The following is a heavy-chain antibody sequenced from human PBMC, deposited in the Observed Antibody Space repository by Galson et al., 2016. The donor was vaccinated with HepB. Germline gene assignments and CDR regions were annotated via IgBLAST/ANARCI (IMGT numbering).Heavy chain of an antibody. CDR3: ARSALYCSSRSCLDYYYGMDV. D-gene: IGHD2-2*01. Sequence: QSGAEVKKPGESLKISCQGSGYSFTTFWIGWVCQMPGKGLEWMGIIYPGDSDTRYNTSFEGQVTMSVDKSISTAYLQWSSLKASDTAMYYCARSALYCSSRSCLDYYYGMDVWGQGTTVTVS. V-gene: IGHV5-51*01. CDR1: GYSFTTFW. J-gene: IGHJ6*02. CDR2: IYPGDSDT.